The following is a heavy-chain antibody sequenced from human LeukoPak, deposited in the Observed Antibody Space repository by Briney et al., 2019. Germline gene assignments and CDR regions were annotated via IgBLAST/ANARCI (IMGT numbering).Heavy chain of an antibody. Sequence: EASVKVSCKASGYTFTSYAMNWVRQAPGQGLEWMGWINTNTGNPAYAQGFTGRFVFSLETSVSTAYLQISSLKAEDTAVYYCARNGIGAAGNLDYWGQGTLVTVSS. J-gene: IGHJ4*02. CDR1: GYTFTSYA. D-gene: IGHD6-13*01. V-gene: IGHV7-4-1*02. CDR2: INTNTGNP. CDR3: ARNGIGAAGNLDY.